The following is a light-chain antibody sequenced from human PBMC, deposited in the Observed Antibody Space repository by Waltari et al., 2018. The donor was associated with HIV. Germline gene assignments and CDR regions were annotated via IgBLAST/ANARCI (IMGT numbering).Light chain of an antibody. J-gene: IGLJ3*02. CDR3: SSYMDYGTLV. CDR2: HVS. V-gene: IGLV2-14*03. Sequence: QSDLTQPASVSGSPGQSDTISCTGTAAVIGGSNSVSWYQHHPGKAPKLIIFHVSNRPTGISSRFSGSKSGNTASLTISGLQTEDEADFYCSSYMDYGTLVFGGGTKLTVL. CDR1: AAVIGGSNS.